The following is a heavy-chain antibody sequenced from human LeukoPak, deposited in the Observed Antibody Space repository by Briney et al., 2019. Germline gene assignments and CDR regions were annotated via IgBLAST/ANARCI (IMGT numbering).Heavy chain of an antibody. CDR3: ARDRVPAAIMGFDP. J-gene: IGHJ5*02. V-gene: IGHV4-59*01. D-gene: IGHD2-2*02. Sequence: PSETLSLTCTVSGGPISSYYWSWIRQPPGKGLEWIGYIYYSGSTNYNPSLKSRVTISVDTSKNQFSLKLSSVTAADTAVYYCARDRVPAAIMGFDPWGQGTLVTVSS. CDR2: IYYSGST. CDR1: GGPISSYY.